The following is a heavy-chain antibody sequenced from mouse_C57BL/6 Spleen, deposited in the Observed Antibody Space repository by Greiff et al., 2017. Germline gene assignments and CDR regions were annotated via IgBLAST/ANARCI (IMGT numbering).Heavy chain of an antibody. Sequence: VQLQQSGAELVRPGTLVKVSCKASGYAFTNYLIEWVKQRPGQGLEWIGVINPGSGGTNYNEKFKGKATLTADKSSSTAYMQLSSLTSEDSAVYFCARSGTWDYWGQGTTLTVSS. J-gene: IGHJ2*01. CDR1: GYAFTNYL. CDR2: INPGSGGT. CDR3: ARSGTWDY. V-gene: IGHV1-54*01.